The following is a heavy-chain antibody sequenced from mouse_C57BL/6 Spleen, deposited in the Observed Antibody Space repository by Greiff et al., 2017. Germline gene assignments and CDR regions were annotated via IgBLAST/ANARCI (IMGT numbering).Heavy chain of an antibody. CDR1: GYTFTDYY. V-gene: IGHV1-26*01. Sequence: EVQLQQSGPELVKPGASVKISCKASGYTFTDYYMNWVKQSHGKSLEWIGDINPNNGGTSYNQKFKGKATLTVDKSSSTAYMELRSLTSEDSAVYYCARSDSSGHYFDYWGQGTTLTVSS. CDR3: ARSDSSGHYFDY. J-gene: IGHJ2*01. CDR2: INPNNGGT. D-gene: IGHD3-2*02.